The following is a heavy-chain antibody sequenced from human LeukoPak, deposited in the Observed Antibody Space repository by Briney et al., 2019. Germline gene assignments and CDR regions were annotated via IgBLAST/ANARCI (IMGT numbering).Heavy chain of an antibody. CDR3: ARMGGYSGYATH. Sequence: SETLSLTCTVSGGSISSYFWSWIRQPPGKGLEWIGYIYNSGSTKYNPSLQSRVSISVHTSKSQVSLKLSSVTAADTAVYYCARMGGYSGYATHWGQGTLVTVSS. CDR2: IYNSGST. V-gene: IGHV4-59*08. CDR1: GGSISSYF. J-gene: IGHJ4*02. D-gene: IGHD5-12*01.